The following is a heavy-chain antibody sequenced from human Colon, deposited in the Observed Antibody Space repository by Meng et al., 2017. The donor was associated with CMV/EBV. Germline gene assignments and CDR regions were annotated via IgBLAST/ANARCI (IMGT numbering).Heavy chain of an antibody. V-gene: IGHV3-53*01. CDR1: GFIFNNYS. CDR3: ARGSGPLFHGDFDI. D-gene: IGHD3-10*02. Sequence: GEFLKISFAASGFIFNNYSMSWVRQAPGKGLEWVAIIYSGGPMHYADSVKGRFTTSRDNSKNILYLQMNSLRADDTAVYYCARGSGPLFHGDFDIWGQGTMVTVSS. J-gene: IGHJ3*02. CDR2: IYSGGPM.